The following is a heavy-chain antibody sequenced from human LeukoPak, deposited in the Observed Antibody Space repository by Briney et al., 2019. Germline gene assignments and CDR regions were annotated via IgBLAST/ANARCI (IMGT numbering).Heavy chain of an antibody. J-gene: IGHJ3*01. CDR3: ARDPRL. Sequence: GGSLRLSCAASGFTFSSYAMSWVRQAPGKGLEWVSAISSSSSYIYYADSVKGRFTVSRDNSKNTLYLQMNSLRAEDTAVYYCARDPRLWGQGTMVTVSS. V-gene: IGHV3-21*01. CDR1: GFTFSSYA. CDR2: ISSSSSYI.